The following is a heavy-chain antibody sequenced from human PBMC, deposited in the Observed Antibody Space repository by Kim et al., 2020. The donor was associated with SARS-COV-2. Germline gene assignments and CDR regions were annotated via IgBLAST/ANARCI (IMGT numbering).Heavy chain of an antibody. J-gene: IGHJ4*02. CDR2: IKSKTDGGTT. V-gene: IGHV3-15*01. CDR3: TTEDGSGTYGLDY. CDR1: GFTFSNAW. D-gene: IGHD3-10*01. Sequence: GGSLRLSCAASGFTFSNAWMSWVRQAPGKGLEWVGRIKSKTDGGTTDYAAPVKGRFTISRDDSKNTLYLQMNSLKTEDTAVYYCTTEDGSGTYGLDYWGQGTLVTVSS.